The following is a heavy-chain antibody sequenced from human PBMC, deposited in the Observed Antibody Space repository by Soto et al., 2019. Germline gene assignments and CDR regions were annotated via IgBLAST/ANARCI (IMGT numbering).Heavy chain of an antibody. CDR2: IYYSGST. J-gene: IGHJ2*01. V-gene: IGHV4-31*03. Sequence: QVQLQESGPGLVKPSQTLSLTCTVSGGSISSGGYYWSWIRQHPGKGLEWIGYIYYSGSTYSNPSLKSRVTISVDTSKNQFSLKLSSVTAADTAVYYCARDLPVRAFWYFDLWGRGTLVTVSS. CDR1: GGSISSGGYY. CDR3: ARDLPVRAFWYFDL. D-gene: IGHD3-10*01.